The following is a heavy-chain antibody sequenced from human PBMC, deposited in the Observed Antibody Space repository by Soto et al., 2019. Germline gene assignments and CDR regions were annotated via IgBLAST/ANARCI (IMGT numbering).Heavy chain of an antibody. CDR1: GYSFTGYW. CDR3: ARQMVRGVTTYYYGMDV. J-gene: IGHJ6*02. Sequence: GESLKISCKGSGYSFTGYWIGWVRQMPGKGLEWMGIIYPGDSDTRYSPSFQGQVTISADKSISTAYLQWSSLKASDTAMYYCARQMVRGVTTYYYGMDVWGQGTTVTVSS. CDR2: IYPGDSDT. D-gene: IGHD3-10*01. V-gene: IGHV5-51*01.